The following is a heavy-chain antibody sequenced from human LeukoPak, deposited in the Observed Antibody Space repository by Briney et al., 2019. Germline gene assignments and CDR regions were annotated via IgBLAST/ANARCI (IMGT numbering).Heavy chain of an antibody. J-gene: IGHJ4*02. CDR3: ASGRNTPYSSSSLYFDY. CDR1: GFTFSSYA. Sequence: PGGSLRLSCAASGFTFSSYAMHWVRQAPGKGLEWVAVISYDGSNKYYADSVKGRFTISRDNSKNTLYLQMNSLRAEDTAVYYCASGRNTPYSSSSLYFDYWGQGTLVTVSS. D-gene: IGHD6-6*01. CDR2: ISYDGSNK. V-gene: IGHV3-30-3*01.